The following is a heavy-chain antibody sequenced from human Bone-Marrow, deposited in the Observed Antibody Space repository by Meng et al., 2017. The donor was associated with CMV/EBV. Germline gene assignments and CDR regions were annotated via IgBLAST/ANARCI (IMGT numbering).Heavy chain of an antibody. D-gene: IGHD2/OR15-2a*01. CDR2: INHSGST. V-gene: IGHV4-34*01. CDR3: ARSRFYATGGWD. CDR1: GGSFSGYY. Sequence: GSLRLSCAVYGGSFSGYYWSWIRQPPGKGLEWIGEINHSGSTNYNPSLKSRVTISVDTSKNQFSLKLSSVTAADTAVYYCARSRFYATGGWDWGQGTLVTVSS. J-gene: IGHJ4*02.